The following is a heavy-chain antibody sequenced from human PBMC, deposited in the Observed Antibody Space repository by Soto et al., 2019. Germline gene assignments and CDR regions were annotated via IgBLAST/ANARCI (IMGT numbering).Heavy chain of an antibody. CDR3: ARGGRIGIGPRGKRTVTPSFDY. D-gene: IGHD4-17*01. J-gene: IGHJ4*02. CDR1: GGSFSGYY. Sequence: QVQLQQWGAGLLKPSETLSRTCAVYGGSFSGYYWSWIRQPPGKGLEWIGEINHSGSTNYNPSLKRRVTISVDTSKNQFSLKLSSVTAADTTVYYCARGGRIGIGPRGKRTVTPSFDYWGQGSLVTVSS. CDR2: INHSGST. V-gene: IGHV4-34*01.